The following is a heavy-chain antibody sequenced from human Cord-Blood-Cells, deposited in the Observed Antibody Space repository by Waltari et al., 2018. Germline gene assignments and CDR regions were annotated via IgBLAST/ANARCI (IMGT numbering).Heavy chain of an antibody. D-gene: IGHD4-4*01. CDR2: IYHSGST. J-gene: IGHJ4*02. CDR3: ARGEGLQYPYYFDY. Sequence: QVQLQESGPGLVKPSETLSLTCAVSGYSFSSGYYWGWIRQPPGKGLEWIGSIYHSGSTYYNPSLKSRVTISVDTSKNQFSLKLSSVTAADTAVYYCARGEGLQYPYYFDYWGQGTLVTVSS. V-gene: IGHV4-38-2*01. CDR1: GYSFSSGYY.